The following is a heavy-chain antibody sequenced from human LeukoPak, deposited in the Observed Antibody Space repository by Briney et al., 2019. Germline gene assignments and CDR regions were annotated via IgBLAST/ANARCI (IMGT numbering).Heavy chain of an antibody. D-gene: IGHD1-26*01. J-gene: IGHJ3*02. Sequence: PSETLSLTCTVSGDSLSDYFWSWIRQPPGKGLEWTGYNSGSTNYNASLKSRVTILLVRSKNQFSLKLSSVTAADTAVYYCARGRGYGGNYLRSFDIWGQGTMVTVSS. CDR3: ARGRGYGGNYLRSFDI. CDR1: GDSLSDYF. V-gene: IGHV4-59*08. CDR2: NSGST.